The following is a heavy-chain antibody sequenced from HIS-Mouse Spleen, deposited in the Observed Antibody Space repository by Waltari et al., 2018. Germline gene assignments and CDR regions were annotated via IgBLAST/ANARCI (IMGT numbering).Heavy chain of an antibody. V-gene: IGHV4-39*07. D-gene: IGHD6-13*01. CDR3: AREIPYSSSWYDWYFDL. CDR1: GGSISSSSYY. J-gene: IGHJ2*01. Sequence: QLQLQESGPGLVKPSETLSLTCTVSGGSISSSSYYWGWIRQPPGKGLEWIGSIYYSWSNYYNPSLQSRVTISVDTSKNQFSLKLSSVTAADTAVYYCAREIPYSSSWYDWYFDLWGRGTLVTVSS. CDR2: IYYSWSN.